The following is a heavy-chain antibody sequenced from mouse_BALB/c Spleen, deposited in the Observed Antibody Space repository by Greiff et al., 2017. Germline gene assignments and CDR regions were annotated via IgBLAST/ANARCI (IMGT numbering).Heavy chain of an antibody. V-gene: IGHV14-4*02. CDR2: IDPENGDT. D-gene: IGHD3-1*01. J-gene: IGHJ2*01. CDR1: GFNIKDYY. CDR3: NDRGRDY. Sequence: EVQLQQSGAELVRPGASVKLSCTASGFNIKDYYMHWVTQRPEQGLEWIGWIDPENGDTEYAPKFQGKATMTADTSSNTAYLQLSSLTSEDTAVYYCNDRGRDYWGQGTTLTVSA.